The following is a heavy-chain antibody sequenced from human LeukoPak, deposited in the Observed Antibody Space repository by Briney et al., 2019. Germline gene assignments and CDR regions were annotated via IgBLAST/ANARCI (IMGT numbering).Heavy chain of an antibody. Sequence: PPETQSLTCTVSGGSISSSSYYWDWIRQPPGKGLEWIGSIQYGGRTYYNPSLKSRVTISVDTSKNQFSLKLNSVTAADTAVYYCAGRARTYFDYWGQGTL. J-gene: IGHJ4*02. CDR2: IQYGGRT. V-gene: IGHV4-39*01. CDR3: AGRARTYFDY. CDR1: GGSISSSSYY.